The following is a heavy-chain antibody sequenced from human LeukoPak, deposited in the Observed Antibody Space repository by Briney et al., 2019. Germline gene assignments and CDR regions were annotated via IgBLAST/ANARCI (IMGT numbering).Heavy chain of an antibody. Sequence: ASVKVSCKASGYTFTGYYMLWVRQAPGQGLEWVGWINPNSGGTNYAQKFQGRVTMTRDTSISTAYMELSRLRSDDTAVYYCARDRSVGATLPHYFDYWGQGTLVTVSS. V-gene: IGHV1-2*02. CDR2: INPNSGGT. CDR1: GYTFTGYY. CDR3: ARDRSVGATLPHYFDY. J-gene: IGHJ4*02. D-gene: IGHD1-26*01.